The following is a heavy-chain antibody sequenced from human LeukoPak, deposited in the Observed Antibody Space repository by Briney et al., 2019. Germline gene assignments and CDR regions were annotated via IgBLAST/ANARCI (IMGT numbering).Heavy chain of an antibody. J-gene: IGHJ2*01. CDR1: GGSISNYY. D-gene: IGHD2-21*02. CDR3: ARHYCGGDCYSRWYFDL. CDR2: VYSSGSI. Sequence: PSETLSLTCTVSGGSISNYYWSWIRQPAGKGLEWIGRVYSSGSISYKASLKSRVTMSVDTSKNQFSLKLSSVTAADTAVYYCARHYCGGDCYSRWYFDLWGRGTLVTVSS. V-gene: IGHV4-4*07.